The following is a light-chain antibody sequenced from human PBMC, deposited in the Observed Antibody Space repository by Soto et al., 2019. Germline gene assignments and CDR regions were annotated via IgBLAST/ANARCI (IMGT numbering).Light chain of an antibody. CDR2: KAS. Sequence: DIQMTQSPSTLSASVGDRVTITFRASQSIDNWLAWYQQKPGKAPKLLIYKASILEIGVPSRFRGSGSGTEFTLTISSLQPDDFATYYCQQYNSYSLFGQGTKVDIK. J-gene: IGKJ1*01. V-gene: IGKV1-5*03. CDR1: QSIDNW. CDR3: QQYNSYSL.